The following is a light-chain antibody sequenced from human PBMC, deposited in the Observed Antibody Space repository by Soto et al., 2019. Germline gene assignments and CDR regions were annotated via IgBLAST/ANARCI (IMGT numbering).Light chain of an antibody. CDR3: QQYGNSRFT. V-gene: IGKV3-20*01. CDR1: QSVSRSY. Sequence: EIVLTQSPGTLSLSPWERATLSCRASQSVSRSYLAWYQQKPGQAPRLLIYGTSTRATGIPDRFSGSGSGTDFTLTISRLEPEDFAVYYCQQYGNSRFTFGQGTRLEIK. CDR2: GTS. J-gene: IGKJ5*01.